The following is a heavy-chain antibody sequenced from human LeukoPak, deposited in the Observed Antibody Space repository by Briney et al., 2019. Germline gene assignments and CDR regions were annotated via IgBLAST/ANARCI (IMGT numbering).Heavy chain of an antibody. Sequence: ASVKVSCTASGYTFTGYFIHWGRQRPGQGLELMGWINPNSDGTKSAQKFQGRVTMTSDTSINTAYMELSRLRSDDAAVYYCARGSGGYYYDSSGYPTHWGQGTLVTVSS. CDR1: GYTFTGYF. CDR3: ARGSGGYYYDSSGYPTH. J-gene: IGHJ4*02. CDR2: INPNSDGT. D-gene: IGHD3-22*01. V-gene: IGHV1-2*02.